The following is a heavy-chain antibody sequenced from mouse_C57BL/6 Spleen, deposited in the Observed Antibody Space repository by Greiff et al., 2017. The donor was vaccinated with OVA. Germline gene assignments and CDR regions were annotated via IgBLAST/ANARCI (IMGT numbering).Heavy chain of an antibody. D-gene: IGHD3-1*01. Sequence: QVTLKVSGAELVRPGTSVKMSCKASGYTFTNYWIGWAKQRPGHGLEWIGDIYPGGGYTNYNEKFKGKATLTADKSSSTAYMQFSSLTSEDSAIYYCARGSGDWYFDVWGTGTTVTVSS. CDR2: IYPGGGYT. CDR3: ARGSGDWYFDV. V-gene: IGHV1-63*01. J-gene: IGHJ1*03. CDR1: GYTFTNYW.